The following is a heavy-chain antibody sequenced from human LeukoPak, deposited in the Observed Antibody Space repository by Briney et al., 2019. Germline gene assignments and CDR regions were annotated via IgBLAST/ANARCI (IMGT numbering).Heavy chain of an antibody. J-gene: IGHJ5*02. CDR1: GGSISGSSYY. CDR2: IYYSGST. D-gene: IGHD2-15*01. CDR3: ARHGGCSGGSCYRKFDP. V-gene: IGHV4-39*01. Sequence: PSETLSLTCTVSGGSISGSSYYWGWIRQPPGKGLEWIGSIYYSGSTYYNPSLKSQVTISVDTSKNLFSLKLSSVTAADTAVYYCARHGGCSGGSCYRKFDPWSQGALVTVSS.